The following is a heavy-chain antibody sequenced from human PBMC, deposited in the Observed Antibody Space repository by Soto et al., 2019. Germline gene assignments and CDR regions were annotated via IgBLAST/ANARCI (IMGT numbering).Heavy chain of an antibody. D-gene: IGHD3-10*01. J-gene: IGHJ6*01. Sequence: GGSLRLSCAASGFTFSSYEMNWVRQAPGKGLEWVSYISSSGSTIYYADSVKGRFTISRDNAKNSLYLQMNSLRAEDTAVYYCARDQEESSSYYDYGMHVGCQGTTVTVSS. V-gene: IGHV3-48*03. CDR3: ARDQEESSSYYDYGMHV. CDR2: ISSSGSTI. CDR1: GFTFSSYE.